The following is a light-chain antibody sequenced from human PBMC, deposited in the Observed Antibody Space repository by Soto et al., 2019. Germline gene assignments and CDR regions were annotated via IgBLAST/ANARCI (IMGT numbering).Light chain of an antibody. CDR1: SSDVGAYNY. Sequence: QSVLTQPASVSGSPGQSITISCTGTSSDVGAYNYVSWFQQHPGKAPRLIIYDVSNRPSGVSNRFSGSKSGNTASLTISGLQAEDEAYYYCSSYTTSTTGVFGGGTKLTVL. CDR3: SSYTTSTTGV. J-gene: IGLJ3*02. V-gene: IGLV2-14*01. CDR2: DVS.